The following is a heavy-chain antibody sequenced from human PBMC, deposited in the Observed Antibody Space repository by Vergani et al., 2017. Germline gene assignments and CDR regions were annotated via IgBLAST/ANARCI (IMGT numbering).Heavy chain of an antibody. Sequence: QVQLQESGPGLVKPSETLSLTCTVSGGSISSYYWSWIRQPPGKGLEWIGRIYTSGSTNYNPSLKSRVTMSVDTSKNQFSLKLSPVTAADTAVYYCARGYCSSTSCFDDPWGQGTLVTVSS. J-gene: IGHJ5*02. CDR3: ARGYCSSTSCFDDP. V-gene: IGHV4-4*07. CDR2: IYTSGST. D-gene: IGHD2-2*01. CDR1: GGSISSYY.